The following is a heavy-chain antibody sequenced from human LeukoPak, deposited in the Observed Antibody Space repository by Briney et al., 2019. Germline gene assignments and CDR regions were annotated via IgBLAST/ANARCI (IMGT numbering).Heavy chain of an antibody. V-gene: IGHV1-2*02. J-gene: IGHJ5*02. Sequence: ASVKVSCKASGYTFTGYYMHWVRQAPGQGLEWMGWINPNSGGTNYAQKVQGRVTMTRDTSISTAYMELSRLRSDDTAVYYCARDLKGIVVVPAAMGHWFDPWGQGTLVTVSS. CDR1: GYTFTGYY. CDR3: ARDLKGIVVVPAAMGHWFDP. CDR2: INPNSGGT. D-gene: IGHD2-2*01.